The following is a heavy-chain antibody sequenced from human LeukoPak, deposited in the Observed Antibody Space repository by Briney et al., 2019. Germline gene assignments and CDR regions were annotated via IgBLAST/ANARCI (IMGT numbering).Heavy chain of an antibody. J-gene: IGHJ6*03. Sequence: PGGSLRLSCAASGFTFSSYWMSWVRQAPGKGLEWVANIKQDGSEKYYVDSVKGRFTISRDNAKNSLYLQMNSLRAEDTAVYYCARATSSYVYDSSGYYLVYYMDVWGKGTTVTVSS. CDR2: IKQDGSEK. CDR3: ARATSSYVYDSSGYYLVYYMDV. V-gene: IGHV3-7*01. D-gene: IGHD3-22*01. CDR1: GFTFSSYW.